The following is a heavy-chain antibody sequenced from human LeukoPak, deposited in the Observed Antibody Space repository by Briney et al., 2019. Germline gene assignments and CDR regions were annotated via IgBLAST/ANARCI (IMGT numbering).Heavy chain of an antibody. V-gene: IGHV1-69*06. D-gene: IGHD3-22*01. CDR3: ARDQFYYDSSGYPPGGLD. CDR2: IIPIFGTA. CDR1: GGTFSSYV. Sequence: ASVKVSCKASGGTFSSYVITWVRQAPGQGLEWMGGIIPIFGTANYAQKFQGRVTITADKSTITAYMDLSSLRSEATAVYYCARDQFYYDSSGYPPGGLDWGQGTLVTVSS. J-gene: IGHJ4*02.